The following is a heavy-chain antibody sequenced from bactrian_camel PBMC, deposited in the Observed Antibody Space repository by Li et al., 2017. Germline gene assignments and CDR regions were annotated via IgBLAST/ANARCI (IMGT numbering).Heavy chain of an antibody. Sequence: VEPGGSLRLSCKGSGFTFGSYVMGWVRQAPGKEREGVAVIYKSGGRTYYADSVKGRFAISQDNAKNTLYLQMNSLKPEDTAMYYCAAANSGGYWSCPRTASAYNIWGQGTQVTVS. J-gene: IGHJ4*01. D-gene: IGHD2*01. V-gene: IGHV3S30*01. CDR2: IYKSGGRT. CDR1: GFTFGSYV. CDR3: AAANSGGYWSCPRTASAYNI.